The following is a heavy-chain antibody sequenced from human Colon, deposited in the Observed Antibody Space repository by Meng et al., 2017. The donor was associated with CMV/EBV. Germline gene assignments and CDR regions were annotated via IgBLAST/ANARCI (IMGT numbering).Heavy chain of an antibody. Sequence: LRLSCTVSGDSIGSGGFYWSWIRQHPGKGLEYIGNIYYTGSTYYNPSLKSRVTISVDTSKNEFSLSLTSVTATDTAVYYCARRSGSYRLTYWFDPWGQGTLVTVSS. V-gene: IGHV4-31*03. D-gene: IGHD1-26*01. J-gene: IGHJ5*02. CDR3: ARRSGSYRLTYWFDP. CDR1: GDSIGSGGFY. CDR2: IYYTGST.